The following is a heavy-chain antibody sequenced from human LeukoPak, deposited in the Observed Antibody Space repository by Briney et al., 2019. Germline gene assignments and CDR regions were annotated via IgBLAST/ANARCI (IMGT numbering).Heavy chain of an antibody. V-gene: IGHV3-74*01. J-gene: IGHJ6*03. CDR1: GFTFSRYY. CDR2: INSDGSST. Sequence: GGSLRLSCTASGFTFSRYYMHWVRQAPGKGLVWVSRINSDGSSTTYADSVKGRFTISRDNSKNTLYLQMNSLRAEDTAVYYCARRFRQMAATYYYYMDVWGKGTTVTVSS. D-gene: IGHD6-25*01. CDR3: ARRFRQMAATYYYYMDV.